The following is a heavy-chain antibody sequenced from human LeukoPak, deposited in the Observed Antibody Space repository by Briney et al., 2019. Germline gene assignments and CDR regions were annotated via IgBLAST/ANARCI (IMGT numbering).Heavy chain of an antibody. CDR1: GFTFSDYS. Sequence: GGSLRLSCAASGFTFSDYSMNWVRQAPGKGLEFVSYISGSGDTTYYADSFLGRFTISRDNAKNSVYLQMNSLRAEDTAVYYCAKVPAPIVVAEACDYWGQGTLVTVSS. CDR2: ISGSGDTT. J-gene: IGHJ4*02. V-gene: IGHV3-48*04. D-gene: IGHD6-19*01. CDR3: AKVPAPIVVAEACDY.